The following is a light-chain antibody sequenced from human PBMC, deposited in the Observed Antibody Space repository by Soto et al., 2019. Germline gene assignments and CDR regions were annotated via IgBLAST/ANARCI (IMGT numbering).Light chain of an antibody. CDR1: QSVSSK. CDR2: GAS. Sequence: EIVKTQSPATLSVSPGETATLSCRASQSVSSKLAWYQQKPGQAPRLLIYGASTRATGIPARFSGSGSGTEFTLTISSLQSEDFAVYYCQQYNNWPPITFGQGTRLEIK. V-gene: IGKV3-15*01. CDR3: QQYNNWPPIT. J-gene: IGKJ5*01.